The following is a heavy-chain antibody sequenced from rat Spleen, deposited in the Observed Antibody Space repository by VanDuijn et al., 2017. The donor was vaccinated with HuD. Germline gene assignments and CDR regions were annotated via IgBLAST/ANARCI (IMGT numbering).Heavy chain of an antibody. Sequence: EVQLVESGGGLVQPGRSLKLSCAASGFTFSNYDMAWVRQAPTKGLEWVAYISYDGGSTYYRDSVKGRFTISRDNAKSTLYLQMDSLRSEDTATYYCARPNYPGFNYFDYWGQGVMVTVSS. V-gene: IGHV5-25*01. CDR1: GFTFSNYD. D-gene: IGHD1-4*01. CDR2: ISYDGGST. J-gene: IGHJ2*01. CDR3: ARPNYPGFNYFDY.